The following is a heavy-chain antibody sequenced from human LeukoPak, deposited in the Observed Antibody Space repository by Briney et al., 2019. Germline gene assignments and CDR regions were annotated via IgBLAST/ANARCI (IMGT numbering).Heavy chain of an antibody. CDR1: GYSFTSYW. D-gene: IGHD3-3*01. J-gene: IGHJ6*02. V-gene: IGHV5-51*01. Sequence: GESLKISCKGSGYSFTSYWIGWVRQMPGKGLEWMGIIYPGDSDTRYSPSFQGQVTISADKSISTAYLQWSSLKASDTAMYYCARHKWGTPYRYYDFWSGSPYGMDVWGQGTTVTVSS. CDR3: ARHKWGTPYRYYDFWSGSPYGMDV. CDR2: IYPGDSDT.